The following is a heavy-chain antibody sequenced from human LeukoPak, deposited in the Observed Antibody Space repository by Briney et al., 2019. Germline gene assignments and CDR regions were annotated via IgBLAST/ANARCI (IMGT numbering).Heavy chain of an antibody. J-gene: IGHJ4*02. CDR3: ARSRLRIAAAGPIDY. V-gene: IGHV3-48*03. CDR2: ISSSGSTI. CDR1: EFTFTSYE. D-gene: IGHD6-13*01. Sequence: GGSLRLSCAASEFTFTSYEMNWVRQAPGKGLEWVSYISSSGSTIYYADSVKGRFTISRDNAKNSLYLQMNSLRAEDTAVYYCARSRLRIAAAGPIDYWGQGTLVTVSS.